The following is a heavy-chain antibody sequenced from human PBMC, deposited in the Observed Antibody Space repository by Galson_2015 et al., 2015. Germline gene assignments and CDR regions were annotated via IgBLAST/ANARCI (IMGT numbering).Heavy chain of an antibody. Sequence: SLRLSCAGSGFIFSSYWMTWVRQAPGKGLEWVANIKEGGSEKYYADSVKGRFSISRDDAKNSVYLQMNSLRAEDTAVYYCARAAEQSGWMDNYWGHGTLVTVSS. V-gene: IGHV3-7*05. CDR3: ARAAEQSGWMDNY. CDR2: IKEGGSEK. J-gene: IGHJ4*01. D-gene: IGHD6-19*01. CDR1: GFIFSSYW.